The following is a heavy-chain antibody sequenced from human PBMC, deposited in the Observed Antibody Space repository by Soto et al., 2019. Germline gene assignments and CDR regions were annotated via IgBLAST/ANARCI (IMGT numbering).Heavy chain of an antibody. CDR1: GFTFSAFW. J-gene: IGHJ3*01. D-gene: IGHD2-21*01. V-gene: IGHV3-7*04. CDR3: ARDLSPPGEFFYDAFDV. CDR2: IKRDGTVT. Sequence: EVQLVESGGGLVQPGESLRLSCAASGFTFSAFWMTWLRQAPGKGLEWVANIKRDGTVTHYGDSVEGRCTLSRDNAQTSLFLQLNSLRPEDTAMYYCARDLSPPGEFFYDAFDVWGQRTVVTVSS.